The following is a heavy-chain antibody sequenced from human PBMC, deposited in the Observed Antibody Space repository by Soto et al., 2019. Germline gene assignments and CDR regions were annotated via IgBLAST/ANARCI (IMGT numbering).Heavy chain of an antibody. Sequence: QVQLQESGPGLVKPSGTLSLTCAVSGGSISSSNWWSWVRQPPGKGLEWIGEIYHSGSTNYNPSLTXRXXTSVDTSKNQFSLKLSSVTAADTAVYYCARVTGHYYYGMDVWGQGTTVTVSS. CDR1: GGSISSSNW. CDR3: ARVTGHYYYGMDV. D-gene: IGHD3-10*01. V-gene: IGHV4-4*02. J-gene: IGHJ6*02. CDR2: IYHSGST.